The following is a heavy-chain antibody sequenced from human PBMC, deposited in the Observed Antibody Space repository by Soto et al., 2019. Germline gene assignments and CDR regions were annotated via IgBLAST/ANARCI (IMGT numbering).Heavy chain of an antibody. CDR2: IYYSGST. CDR1: GGSISSYY. CDR3: ARKTTGGYDFWSGFTFDY. V-gene: IGHV4-59*01. Sequence: KASETLSLTCTVSGGSISSYYWSWIRQPPGKGLEWIGYIYYSGSTNYNPSLKSRVTISVDTSKNQFSLKLSSVTAADTAVYYCARKTTGGYDFWSGFTFDYWGQGTLVTVSS. J-gene: IGHJ4*02. D-gene: IGHD3-3*01.